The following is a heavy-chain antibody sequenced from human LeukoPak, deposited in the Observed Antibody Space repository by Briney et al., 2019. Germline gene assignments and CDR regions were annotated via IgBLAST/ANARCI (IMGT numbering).Heavy chain of an antibody. CDR1: GGSISRNNDY. Sequence: SETLSLTCTVSGGSISRNNDYWAWIRQPPGKGLEWIGSMQYSGSTHYNPSLKSRVTISVDTSKKQFSPKVSSVTAADTAVYYCARQAEYIYEPGWFDPWGQGTLVTVSS. D-gene: IGHD5-18*01. CDR2: MQYSGST. J-gene: IGHJ5*02. CDR3: ARQAEYIYEPGWFDP. V-gene: IGHV4-39*01.